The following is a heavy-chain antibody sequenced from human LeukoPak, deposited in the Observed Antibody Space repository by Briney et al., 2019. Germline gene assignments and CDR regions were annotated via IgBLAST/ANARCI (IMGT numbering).Heavy chain of an antibody. J-gene: IGHJ4*02. Sequence: SETLSLTCTVSGYSISSGYYWAWIRQPPGKGLEWIGSIYHSGNTYFNPSLKSRVTISVDTSKNQFSLQLSSVTAADTAVYYCARSIAAAGQPNFDYWGQGTLVTVSS. CDR1: GYSISSGYY. CDR2: IYHSGNT. CDR3: ARSIAAAGQPNFDY. V-gene: IGHV4-38-2*02. D-gene: IGHD6-13*01.